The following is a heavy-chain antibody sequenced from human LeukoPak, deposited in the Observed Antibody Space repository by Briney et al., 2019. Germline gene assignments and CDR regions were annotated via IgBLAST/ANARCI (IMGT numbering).Heavy chain of an antibody. D-gene: IGHD3-16*01. CDR1: GFTFSSYE. CDR3: ARDVFVTHAFDI. Sequence: TGGSLRLSCAASGFTFSSYEMNWVRQAPGKGLEWVSYISSSGSTIYYADSVKGRFTISRDNAKNSLYLQMNSLRAEDTAVYYCARDVFVTHAFDIWGRGTMVTVSS. V-gene: IGHV3-48*03. J-gene: IGHJ3*02. CDR2: ISSSGSTI.